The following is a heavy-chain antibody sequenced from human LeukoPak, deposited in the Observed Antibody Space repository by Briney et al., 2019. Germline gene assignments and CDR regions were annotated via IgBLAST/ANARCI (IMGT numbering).Heavy chain of an antibody. D-gene: IGHD4-17*01. Sequence: GGSLRLSCAASGFTFSSYWMSWVRQAPGKGLEWVANINQDGSEKYYVDSVKGRFTISRDNAKNSLYLQMNSLRAEDTAVYHCARVYGDYREDAFDIWGQGTMVTVSS. CDR3: ARVYGDYREDAFDI. J-gene: IGHJ3*02. CDR2: INQDGSEK. CDR1: GFTFSSYW. V-gene: IGHV3-7*01.